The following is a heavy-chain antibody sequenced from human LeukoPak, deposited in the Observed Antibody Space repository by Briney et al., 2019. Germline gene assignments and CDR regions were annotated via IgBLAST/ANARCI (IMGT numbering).Heavy chain of an antibody. J-gene: IGHJ6*03. V-gene: IGHV3-30*02. Sequence: GGSLRLSCAASGFSLRRYGMHWVRQAPGKGLEWVAFIWSDASKNFYADSVKGRFTISRDNSRNTLYLQTNSLRGEDTAVYYCTKDPGSWYYMDVSGKGTTVTVSS. CDR3: TKDPGSWYYMDV. CDR2: IWSDASKN. D-gene: IGHD6-19*01. CDR1: GFSLRRYG.